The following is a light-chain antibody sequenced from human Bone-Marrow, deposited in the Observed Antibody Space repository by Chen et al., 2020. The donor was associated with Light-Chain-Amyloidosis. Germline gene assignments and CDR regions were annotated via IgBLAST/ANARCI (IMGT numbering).Light chain of an antibody. V-gene: IGLV3-21*02. CDR2: DDG. CDR1: NIGSTS. CDR3: QVWDRSSDRPV. J-gene: IGLJ3*02. Sequence: SYVLTQPSSVSVAPGPTATIACGGNNIGSTSVHWYQQTPGQAPLLVVYDDGYRPSGIPERLSGSNSGNTATLPISRVDAGDEADYYCQVWDRSSDRPVFGGGTKLTVL.